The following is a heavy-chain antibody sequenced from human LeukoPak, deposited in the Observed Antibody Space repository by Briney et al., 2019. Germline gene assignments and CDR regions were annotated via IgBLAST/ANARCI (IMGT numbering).Heavy chain of an antibody. D-gene: IGHD4-23*01. CDR2: IFYSGNT. Sequence: PSETLSLTCTVSGVSISSYYWSWIRQPQGKGLEWIGYIFYSGNTYYNPSLKSRVTMSVDTSKNQFSLKRSSVTAADTAVYYCARHYYGGSGAFDIWGQGTMVTVSS. CDR1: GVSISSYY. J-gene: IGHJ3*02. V-gene: IGHV4-59*08. CDR3: ARHYYGGSGAFDI.